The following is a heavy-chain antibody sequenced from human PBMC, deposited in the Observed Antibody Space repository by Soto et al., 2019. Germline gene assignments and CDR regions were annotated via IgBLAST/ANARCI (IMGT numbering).Heavy chain of an antibody. CDR3: ARGGIVVVVAATYYYYGMDV. CDR1: GYTFTSYG. Sequence: QVQLVQSGAEVKKPGASVKVSCKASGYTFTSYGISWVRQAPGQGLEWMGWISAYNGNTNYAQKLQGRVTMTTDTPTSTAYMELRSLRSDDTAVYYCARGGIVVVVAATYYYYGMDVWGQGTTVTVSS. V-gene: IGHV1-18*01. D-gene: IGHD2-15*01. J-gene: IGHJ6*02. CDR2: ISAYNGNT.